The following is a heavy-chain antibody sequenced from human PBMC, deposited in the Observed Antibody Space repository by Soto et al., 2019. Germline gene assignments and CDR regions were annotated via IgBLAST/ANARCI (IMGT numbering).Heavy chain of an antibody. D-gene: IGHD6-13*01. CDR3: AKALSSSWLHYFDY. V-gene: IGHV3-23*01. CDR2: INDSGDAP. Sequence: PGGSLRLSCAVSGFIFSNYAMTWVRQAPGKGLEWVSRINDSGDAPSYADSVKGRFTISRDNSKNTLYLQMNSLRAEDTAVYYCAKALSSSWLHYFDYWGQGTLVTVSS. J-gene: IGHJ4*02. CDR1: GFIFSNYA.